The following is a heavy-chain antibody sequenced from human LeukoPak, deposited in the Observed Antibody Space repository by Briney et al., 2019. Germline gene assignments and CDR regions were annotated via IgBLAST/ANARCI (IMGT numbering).Heavy chain of an antibody. CDR1: GGSFSGYY. V-gene: IGHV4-34*01. CDR3: AGDIVALGYFDY. CDR2: INHSGST. D-gene: IGHD5-12*01. Sequence: SETLSLTCAVYGGSFSGYYWSWIRQPPGKGLEWIGEINHSGSTNYNPSLKSRVTISVDTSKNQFSLKLSSVTAADTAVYYCAGDIVALGYFDYWGQGTLVTVSS. J-gene: IGHJ4*02.